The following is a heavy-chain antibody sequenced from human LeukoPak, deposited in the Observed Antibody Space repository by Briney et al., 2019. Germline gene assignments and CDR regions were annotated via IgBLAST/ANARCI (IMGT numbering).Heavy chain of an antibody. CDR3: ARGRLYYYGSGNRSGGYWFDP. CDR2: IYHSGST. V-gene: IGHV4-38-2*01. CDR1: GYSISSGYY. J-gene: IGHJ5*02. Sequence: SETLSLTCAVSGYSISSGYYWGWIRQPPGKGLEWIGSIYHSGSTYYNPSLKSRVTISVDTSKNQFSLKLSSVTAADTAVYYCARGRLYYYGSGNRSGGYWFDPWGQGTLVTVSS. D-gene: IGHD3-10*01.